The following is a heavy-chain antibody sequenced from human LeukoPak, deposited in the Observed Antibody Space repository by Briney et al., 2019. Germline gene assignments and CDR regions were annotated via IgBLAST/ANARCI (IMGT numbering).Heavy chain of an antibody. J-gene: IGHJ5*02. D-gene: IGHD6-6*01. CDR1: GYSFTSYW. CDR3: ARSTSIAARPSNWFDP. CDR2: IYPGDSDT. Sequence: GESLKISCKGSGYSFTSYWIGWVRQMPGKGLEWMGIIYPGDSDTRYSPSFQGQVTISADKSISTAYLQWSSLKASDTAMYYCARSTSIAARPSNWFDPWGQGTLVTVSS. V-gene: IGHV5-51*01.